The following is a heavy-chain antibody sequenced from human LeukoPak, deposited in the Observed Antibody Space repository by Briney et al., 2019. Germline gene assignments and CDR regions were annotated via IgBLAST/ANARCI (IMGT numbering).Heavy chain of an antibody. V-gene: IGHV3-23*01. CDR3: AKGYGGFDI. CDR2: ITNSGGST. CDR1: SSFH. D-gene: IGHD4-17*01. J-gene: IGHJ4*02. Sequence: PGGSLRLSCAVSSSFHMSWVRQAPGKGLEWVSSITNSGGSTYYAESLKGRFTTSRDNSKNTLYLQMNSLRVEDTAVYYCAKGYGGFDIWGQGTLVTVSS.